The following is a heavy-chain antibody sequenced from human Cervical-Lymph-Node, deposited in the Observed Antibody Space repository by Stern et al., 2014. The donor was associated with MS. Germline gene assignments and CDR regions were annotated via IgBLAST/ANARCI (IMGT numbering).Heavy chain of an antibody. CDR3: ARFGGSAV. CDR2: TIPMFNTT. V-gene: IGHV1-69*01. Sequence: VQLVQSGAEERKPGSSVKVSCKASGGTFSNYAFSWVRQAPGQGLEWMGGTIPMFNTTEYAQKFQDRSTIIADDSTSTAYMELNNLKFDDTAVYFCARFGGSAVWGQGTTVIV. CDR1: GGTFSNYA. J-gene: IGHJ6*02. D-gene: IGHD4-23*01.